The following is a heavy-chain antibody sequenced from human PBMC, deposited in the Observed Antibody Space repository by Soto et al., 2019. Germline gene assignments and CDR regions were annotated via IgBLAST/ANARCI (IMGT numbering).Heavy chain of an antibody. J-gene: IGHJ6*02. Sequence: SVKVSCKASGGTFSSYAISWVRQAPGQGLEWMGGIIPIFGTANYAQKFQGRVTITAGESTSTAYMELSSLRSEDTAVYYCARSYGSGSSRYYYYGMDVWGQGTTVTVSS. CDR1: GGTFSSYA. CDR3: ARSYGSGSSRYYYYGMDV. CDR2: IIPIFGTA. D-gene: IGHD3-10*01. V-gene: IGHV1-69*13.